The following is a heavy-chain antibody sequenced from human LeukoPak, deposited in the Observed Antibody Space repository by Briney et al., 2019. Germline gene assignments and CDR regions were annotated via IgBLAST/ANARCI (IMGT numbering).Heavy chain of an antibody. Sequence: PGGSLRLSCAASGFTVNSNFMSWVRQAAGKGLECVSLISGGDDIYYADSVKGRFTISRDNSKNSLYLQMNSLRAEDTAVYYCARDRRVSGFDYWGQGTLVTVSS. J-gene: IGHJ4*02. V-gene: IGHV3-66*01. CDR3: ARDRRVSGFDY. CDR1: GFTVNSNF. CDR2: ISGGDDI.